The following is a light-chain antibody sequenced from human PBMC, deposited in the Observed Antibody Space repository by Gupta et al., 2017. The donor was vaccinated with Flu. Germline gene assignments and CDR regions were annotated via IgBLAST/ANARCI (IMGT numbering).Light chain of an antibody. CDR2: QDN. J-gene: IGLJ2*01. CDR1: KLGEYY. Sequence: SYELTQPPSVSVSSGQTARTTCSGDKLGEYYASWYQQKPGQSPGLVIYQDNKRPSGIPERFSGSNSGNTATLTISGTQAMDEADYYCQAWDSSTAVVFGGGTKLTVL. V-gene: IGLV3-1*01. CDR3: QAWDSSTAVV.